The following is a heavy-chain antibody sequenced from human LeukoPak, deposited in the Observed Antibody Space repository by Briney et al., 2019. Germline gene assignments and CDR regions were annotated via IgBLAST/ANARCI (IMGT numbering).Heavy chain of an antibody. CDR2: IYYSGST. Sequence: PAETLSLTCTASGVSISSYYWSWIRQPPGKGLEGIGYIYYSGSTNYNPSLKSRVTISVDTSKNQLSLKLSSVTAADTAVYYCAREPRPTAGYIAAAGTDWGQGTLVTVSS. D-gene: IGHD6-13*01. CDR1: GVSISSYY. J-gene: IGHJ4*02. V-gene: IGHV4-59*01. CDR3: AREPRPTAGYIAAAGTD.